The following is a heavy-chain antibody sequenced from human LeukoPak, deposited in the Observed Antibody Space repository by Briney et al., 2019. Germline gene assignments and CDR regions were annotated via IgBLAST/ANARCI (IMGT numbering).Heavy chain of an antibody. V-gene: IGHV1-46*01. J-gene: IGHJ4*02. Sequence: SVNVSCKASGYTFTSYYMHWVRQAPGQGLEWMGIINPSGGSTSYPQKFQGRVTMTRDTSTSTVYMELSSLRSDDTAVDYCAREPAAVAGSYFDYWGQGTLVTVSS. D-gene: IGHD6-19*01. CDR3: AREPAAVAGSYFDY. CDR2: INPSGGST. CDR1: GYTFTSYY.